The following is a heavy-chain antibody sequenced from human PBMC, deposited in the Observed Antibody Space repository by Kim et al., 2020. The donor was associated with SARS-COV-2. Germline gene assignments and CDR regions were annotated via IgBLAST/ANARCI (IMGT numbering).Heavy chain of an antibody. Sequence: GSESYYVDSVKGRFTISRDNAKNALYLQMNSLRVEDTAVYYCARYVFGDNYWGQGTLVSVSS. CDR3: ARYVFGDNY. V-gene: IGHV3-7*01. D-gene: IGHD3-10*02. J-gene: IGHJ4*02. CDR2: GSES.